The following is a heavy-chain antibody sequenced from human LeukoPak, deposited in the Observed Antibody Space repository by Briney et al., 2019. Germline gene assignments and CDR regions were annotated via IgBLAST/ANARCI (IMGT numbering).Heavy chain of an antibody. CDR2: IWYDVTYK. CDR3: ARPHGDYARGAFDI. CDR1: GFTFSRYG. Sequence: GGSLRLSCAASGFTFSRYGMHWVRQAPGKGLGWVAVIWYDVTYKYYADSVKGRFTISRDNSKNALYLQMNTLRAEDTAVYYCARPHGDYARGAFDIWGQGTMVTVSS. V-gene: IGHV3-33*08. D-gene: IGHD4-17*01. J-gene: IGHJ3*02.